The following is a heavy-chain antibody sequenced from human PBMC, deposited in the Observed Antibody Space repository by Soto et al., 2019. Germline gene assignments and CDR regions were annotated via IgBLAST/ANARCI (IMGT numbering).Heavy chain of an antibody. D-gene: IGHD2-2*01. V-gene: IGHV1-69*05. Sequence: QVQLVQSGAEVKKPGSSVKVSCKVSGGTFSNYAISWVRQAPGQGLEWMGGIIPIFGRTTYAQKFQGRVAXTXXESTSTASMELTRLTSEDTAVDYCADLSLGYCITSSCPPDYWGLGTLVTVAS. CDR2: IIPIFGRT. CDR3: ADLSLGYCITSSCPPDY. CDR1: GGTFSNYA. J-gene: IGHJ4*02.